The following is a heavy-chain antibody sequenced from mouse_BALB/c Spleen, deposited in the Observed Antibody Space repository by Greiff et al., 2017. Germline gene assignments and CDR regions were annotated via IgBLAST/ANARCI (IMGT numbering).Heavy chain of an antibody. CDR3: ARSGDGYYFDY. V-gene: IGHV5-17*02. D-gene: IGHD2-3*01. Sequence: EVNVVESGGGLVQPGGSRKLSCAASGFTFSSFGMHWVRQAPEKGLEWVAYISSGSSTIYYADTVKGRFTISRDNPKNTLFLQMTSLRSEDTAMYYCARSGDGYYFDYWGQGTTLTVSS. CDR1: GFTFSSFG. CDR2: ISSGSSTI. J-gene: IGHJ2*01.